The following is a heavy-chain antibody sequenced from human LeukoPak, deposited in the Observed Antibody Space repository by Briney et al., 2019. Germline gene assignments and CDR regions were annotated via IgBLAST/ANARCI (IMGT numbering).Heavy chain of an antibody. D-gene: IGHD3-16*02. CDR1: GFTFNSYP. V-gene: IGHV3-23*01. CDR3: AKDLGGVWGSYRSNYFDY. CDR2: NSGSGGST. J-gene: IGHJ4*02. Sequence: GGSLRLFCAASGFTFNSYPMSWVRQAPGKGLEWVSANSGSGGSTHYADSVKGRFTLSRDNSKNTLYMQMNPLRAEDTAVYYCAKDLGGVWGSYRSNYFDYWGQGTLVTVSS.